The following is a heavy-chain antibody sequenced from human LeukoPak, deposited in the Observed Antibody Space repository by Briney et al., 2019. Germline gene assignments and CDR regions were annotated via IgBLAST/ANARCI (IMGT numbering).Heavy chain of an antibody. D-gene: IGHD6-13*01. CDR3: AKDQWGGTAAACMDV. Sequence: GGSLRLSCAASGFTFSSYAMSWVRQAPGKGLEWVSAISGSGGSTYYADSVKGRFTISRDNSKNTLYLQMNSLRAEDTAVYYCAKDQWGGTAAACMDVWGKGTTVTVSS. V-gene: IGHV3-23*01. J-gene: IGHJ6*04. CDR1: GFTFSSYA. CDR2: ISGSGGST.